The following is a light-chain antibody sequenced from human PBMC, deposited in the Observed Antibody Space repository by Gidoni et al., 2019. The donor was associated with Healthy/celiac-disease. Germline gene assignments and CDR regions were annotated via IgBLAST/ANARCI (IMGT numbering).Light chain of an antibody. CDR2: GAS. Sequence: EIVMTQFPATLSVSPGERATLSCSASQSISSNLAWYQQKPGQAPRLLIYGASTRATGIPARFSGSGSGTEFTLTISSLQSEDFAVYYCQQYNNWPLTFGGGTKVEIK. V-gene: IGKV3-15*01. CDR3: QQYNNWPLT. J-gene: IGKJ4*01. CDR1: QSISSN.